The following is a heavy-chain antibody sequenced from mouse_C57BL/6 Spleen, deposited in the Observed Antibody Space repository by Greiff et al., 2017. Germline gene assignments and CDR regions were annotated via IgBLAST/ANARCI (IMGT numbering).Heavy chain of an antibody. D-gene: IGHD2-3*01. J-gene: IGHJ2*01. Sequence: EVKLEESEGGLVQPGSSMKLSCTASGFTFSDYYMAWVRQVPDKGLEWVANINYDGSSTYYLDSLKSRFIISRDNAKNMLYLQMSRLKSEDTATYYCARRGADGDFDYWGQGTTLTVA. V-gene: IGHV5-16*01. CDR1: GFTFSDYY. CDR3: ARRGADGDFDY. CDR2: INYDGSST.